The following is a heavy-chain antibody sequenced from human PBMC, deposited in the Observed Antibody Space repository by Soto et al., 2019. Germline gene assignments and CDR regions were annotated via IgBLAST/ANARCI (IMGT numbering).Heavy chain of an antibody. J-gene: IGHJ4*02. CDR1: GYTFTSYA. V-gene: IGHV1-18*01. Sequence: ASVKVSCKASGYTFTSYAISWVRQAPGQGLEWMGWISAYNGNTKYAQKFQGRVTITTDTSASTAYMELSSLRSEDTAVYYCARSIVVVTALDYWGQGTLVTVSS. CDR3: ARSIVVVTALDY. D-gene: IGHD2-21*02. CDR2: ISAYNGNT.